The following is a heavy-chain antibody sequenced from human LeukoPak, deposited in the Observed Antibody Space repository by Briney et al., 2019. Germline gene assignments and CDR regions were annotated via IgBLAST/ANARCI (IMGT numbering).Heavy chain of an antibody. CDR2: TIPMFGTA. CDR3: ARDKDTSGWRDAFDI. Sequence: ASVKVSCKASGGTFSSYAISWVRQAPGQGLEWMGGTIPMFGTAHYAQKFQGRVTITADESTSTAYMELSSLRSEDTAVYYCARDKDTSGWRDAFDIWGQGTVVIVSS. V-gene: IGHV1-69*13. J-gene: IGHJ3*02. CDR1: GGTFSSYA. D-gene: IGHD6-19*01.